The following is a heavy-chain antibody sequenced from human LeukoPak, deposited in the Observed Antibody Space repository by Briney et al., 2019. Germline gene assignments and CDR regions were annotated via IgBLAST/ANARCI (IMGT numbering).Heavy chain of an antibody. D-gene: IGHD4-17*01. CDR3: AKDLTTVTTQGDY. J-gene: IGHJ4*02. V-gene: IGHV3-30*02. Sequence: GGSLRLSCAASGFTISSYGMHWVRQAPGKGLEWVAFIRYDGSDKYYADSVKGRFTISRDNSKNTLYLQMNSLRAEDTAVYYCAKDLTTVTTQGDYWGQGTLVTVSS. CDR2: IRYDGSDK. CDR1: GFTISSYG.